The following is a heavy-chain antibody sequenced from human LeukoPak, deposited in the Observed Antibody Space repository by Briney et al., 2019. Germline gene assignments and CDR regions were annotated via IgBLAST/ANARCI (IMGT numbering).Heavy chain of an antibody. Sequence: SETLSLTCTVSGGSISSYYWTWIRQPPGKGLEWVGYIYYSGSTNYNPSLKSRVTISVDTSKNQFSLKLSSVTAADTAVYYCARGGGSGYSYGWGQGTLVTVSS. CDR3: ARGGGSGYSYG. V-gene: IGHV4-59*01. D-gene: IGHD5-18*01. CDR1: GGSISSYY. J-gene: IGHJ4*02. CDR2: IYYSGST.